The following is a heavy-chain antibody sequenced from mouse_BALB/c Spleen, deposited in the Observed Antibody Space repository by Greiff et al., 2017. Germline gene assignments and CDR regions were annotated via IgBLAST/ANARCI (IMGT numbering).Heavy chain of an antibody. V-gene: IGHV1-87*01. Sequence: QVQLKQSGAELARPGASVKLSCKASGYTFTSYWMQWVKQRPGQGLEWIGAIYPGDGDTRYTQKFKGKATLTADKSSSTAYMQLSSLASEDSAVYYCARSSPGDYWGQGTTLTVSS. J-gene: IGHJ2*01. CDR3: ARSSPGDY. CDR1: GYTFTSYW. CDR2: IYPGDGDT.